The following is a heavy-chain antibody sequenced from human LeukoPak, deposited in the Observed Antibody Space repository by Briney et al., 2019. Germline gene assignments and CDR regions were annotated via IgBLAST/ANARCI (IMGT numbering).Heavy chain of an antibody. J-gene: IGHJ5*02. V-gene: IGHV4-30-4*01. CDR1: GGSISSGDYY. CDR2: IYYSGST. D-gene: IGHD5-12*01. CDR3: AIIQVVATIMSWFDP. Sequence: SETLSLTCTVSGGSISSGDYYWSWIRQPPGKGLEWIGYIYYSGSTYYNPSLKSRVTISVDTSKNQFSLKLSSVTAADTAVYYCAIIQVVATIMSWFDPWGQGTLVTVSS.